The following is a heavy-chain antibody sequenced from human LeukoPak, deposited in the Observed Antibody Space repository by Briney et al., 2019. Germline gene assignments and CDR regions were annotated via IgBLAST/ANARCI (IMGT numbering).Heavy chain of an antibody. CDR1: GYTFTGYY. J-gene: IGHJ5*02. CDR2: INPDSGGT. Sequence: EASVKVSCKASGYTFTGYYIHWVRQAPGQGLEWMGWINPDSGGTKSAQKFQGRVTMTRDTSISTAYMEVSRLTYDDTAVYCCARDSGTTGEVKFDPWGQGTLVTVSS. D-gene: IGHD1-7*01. V-gene: IGHV1-2*02. CDR3: ARDSGTTGEVKFDP.